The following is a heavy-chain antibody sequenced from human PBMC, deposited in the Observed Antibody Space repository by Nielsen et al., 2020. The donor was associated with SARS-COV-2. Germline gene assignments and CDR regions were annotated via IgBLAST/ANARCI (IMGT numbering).Heavy chain of an antibody. J-gene: IGHJ4*02. D-gene: IGHD1-26*01. CDR2: ISGGSATI. CDR1: GFSFNTYS. CDR3: ARPWGAWGRH. Sequence: GGSLRLSCVASGFSFNTYSMNWVRQAPGKGLEWVSYISGGSATIYYADSVKGRFTISRDNSRNTLYLQMNSLRVDDTAVYYCARPWGAWGRHWGQGTLVSVSS. V-gene: IGHV3-48*01.